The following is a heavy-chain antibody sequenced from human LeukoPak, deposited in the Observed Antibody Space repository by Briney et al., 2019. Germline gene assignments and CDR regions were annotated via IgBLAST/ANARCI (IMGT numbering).Heavy chain of an antibody. J-gene: IGHJ5*02. V-gene: IGHV4-59*01. CDR2: IYYSGST. D-gene: IGHD6-6*01. CDR3: ARRYTTSTWSFDP. Sequence: SETLSLTCTVSGGSISNYYWSWIRQPPGKGLEWIGYIYYSGSTNYKPSLKSRVTISVDTSKNQLSLKMTSVTAADTAVYYCARRYTTSTWSFDPWGQGTLVTDPS. CDR1: GGSISNYY.